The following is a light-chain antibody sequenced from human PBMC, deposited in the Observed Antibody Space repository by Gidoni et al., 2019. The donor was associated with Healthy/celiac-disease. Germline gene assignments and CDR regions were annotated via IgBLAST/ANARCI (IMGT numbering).Light chain of an antibody. CDR2: EVS. Sequence: QSALTQPASVSGSPGQSLTISCTGTSRDVGGYNYVSWYQQHPGKATKLMIYEVSNRPSGVSNRFSGSKSGNTASLTISGLQAEDEADYYCSSYTSSSSVFGGGTKLTVL. J-gene: IGLJ2*01. CDR1: SRDVGGYNY. CDR3: SSYTSSSSV. V-gene: IGLV2-14*01.